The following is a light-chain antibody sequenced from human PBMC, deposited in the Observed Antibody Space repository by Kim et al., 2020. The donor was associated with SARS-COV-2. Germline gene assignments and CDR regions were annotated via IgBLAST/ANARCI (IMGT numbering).Light chain of an antibody. CDR1: QSVSSNY. CDR2: VAS. J-gene: IGKJ5*01. CDR3: QHYGTSLIT. V-gene: IGKV3-20*01. Sequence: EIVLTQSPGTLSLSPGERVTLSCRASQSVSSNYLAWYQQKPGQAPRLLIYVASSRATGIPDRFSGGGSGTDFTLTISRLEPEDFAVYYCQHYGTSLITFGQGTRLEIK.